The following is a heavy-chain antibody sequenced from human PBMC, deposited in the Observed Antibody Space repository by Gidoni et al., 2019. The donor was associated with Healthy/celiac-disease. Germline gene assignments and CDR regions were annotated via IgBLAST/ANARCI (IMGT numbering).Heavy chain of an antibody. CDR2: IDWDDDK. D-gene: IGHD5-12*01. V-gene: IGHV2-70*04. CDR1: GFSLSTSGMR. J-gene: IGHJ4*02. CDR3: TRASGSGYEYYFDY. Sequence: QVTFKESGPALVKPTQNLTLTCTFSGFSLSTSGMRVSWIRQPPGKALEWLARIDWDDDKFYSTSLKTRLTISKDTSKNQVVLTMTNMDPVDTATYYCTRASGSGYEYYFDYWGQGTLVTVSS.